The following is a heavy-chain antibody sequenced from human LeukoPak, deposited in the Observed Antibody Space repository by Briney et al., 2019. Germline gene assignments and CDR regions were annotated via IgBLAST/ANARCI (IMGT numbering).Heavy chain of an antibody. CDR3: ARAASSGWYTGIFDY. CDR1: GDSISSSYY. D-gene: IGHD6-19*01. Sequence: PSETLSLTCTVSGDSISSSYYWGWIRQPPGKGLEWIGSIYHSGSTYYNPSLKSRVTISVDTSKNQFSLKLSSVTAADTAVYYCARAASSGWYTGIFDYWGQGTLVTVSS. CDR2: IYHSGST. J-gene: IGHJ4*02. V-gene: IGHV4-38-2*02.